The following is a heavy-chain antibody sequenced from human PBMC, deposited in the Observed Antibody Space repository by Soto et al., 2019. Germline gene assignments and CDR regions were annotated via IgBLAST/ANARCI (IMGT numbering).Heavy chain of an antibody. Sequence: PGGSLRLSRATPGFVFWTHAMRRVPPAQGKGLEWVSSISGSGGSTYYADSVKGRFTISRDNSKNTLFLQMNSLRAEDTALYYCSKGRPIEYYHMAVWGKGTTVTVSS. CDR1: GFVFWTHA. D-gene: IGHD6-25*01. V-gene: IGHV3-23*01. CDR2: ISGSGGST. CDR3: SKGRPIEYYHMAV. J-gene: IGHJ6*03.